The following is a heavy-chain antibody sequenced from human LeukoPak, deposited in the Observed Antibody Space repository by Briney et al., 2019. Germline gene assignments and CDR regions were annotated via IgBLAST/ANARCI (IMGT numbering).Heavy chain of an antibody. Sequence: GGSLRLSCAASGFTVSSNYMTWVRQAPGKGLEWVSVIYKNAITYYADTVKGRFIISRDNSKNTLYLQMNSLRADDTAVYYCARSLRVRGVPDYMDVWGKGTTVTISS. CDR1: GFTVSSNY. J-gene: IGHJ6*03. V-gene: IGHV3-53*01. CDR3: ARSLRVRGVPDYMDV. D-gene: IGHD3-10*01. CDR2: IYKNAIT.